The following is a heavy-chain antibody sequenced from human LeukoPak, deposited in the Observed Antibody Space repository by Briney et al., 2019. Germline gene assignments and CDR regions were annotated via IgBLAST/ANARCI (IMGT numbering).Heavy chain of an antibody. V-gene: IGHV3-66*01. CDR1: GFTVSSNY. J-gene: IGHJ5*02. CDR3: ARGEYNWNDLHL. Sequence: PGGSLRLSCAASGFTVSSNYMSWVRQAPGKGLEWVSVIYSSGTTYYADSVKGSFTISRDNSKNTLHLQMNSLRAEDTAVYYCARGEYNWNDLHLWGQGTLVTVSS. D-gene: IGHD1-20*01. CDR2: IYSSGTT.